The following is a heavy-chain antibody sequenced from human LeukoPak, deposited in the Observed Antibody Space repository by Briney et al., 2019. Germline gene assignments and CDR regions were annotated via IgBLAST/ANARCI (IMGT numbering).Heavy chain of an antibody. J-gene: IGHJ3*02. CDR2: ISSSGTYV. V-gene: IGHV3-21*01. CDR1: GFTFSSYS. CDR3: AREIFNGFDI. Sequence: GGSLRLSCAASGFTFSSYSMNWVRQAPGKGLEWVSSISSSGTYVYYADSVKGRFTISRDNAKNTLFLQMNSLRAEDTAVYYCAREIFNGFDIWGQGTMVTVSS.